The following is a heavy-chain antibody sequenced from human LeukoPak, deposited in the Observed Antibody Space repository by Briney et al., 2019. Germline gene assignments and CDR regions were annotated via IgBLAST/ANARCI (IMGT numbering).Heavy chain of an antibody. D-gene: IGHD3-10*01. V-gene: IGHV3-7*01. CDR3: ARSLAVFRGAIMDV. CDR2: IKKDGSEK. Sequence: PGGSLRLSCAASGFTFSTYSMNWVRQAPGKGLEWVANIKKDGSEKFYVDSVKGRFTISRDNAKNSLYLQVNSLRAEDTAVYYCARSLAVFRGAIMDVWGQGTTVSVSS. CDR1: GFTFSTYS. J-gene: IGHJ6*02.